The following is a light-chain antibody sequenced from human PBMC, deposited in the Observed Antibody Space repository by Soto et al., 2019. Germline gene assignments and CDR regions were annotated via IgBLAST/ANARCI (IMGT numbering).Light chain of an antibody. Sequence: EIVMTQSPATLSVSPGERVTLSCRASQSVSSRLAWYQQKPGQSPRLLIYGASTRATGIPARFSGSGSGTDFTLTISRLEPEDFAVYYCQQFGSSSWTFGQGTKVDIK. J-gene: IGKJ1*01. CDR3: QQFGSSSWT. V-gene: IGKV3-15*01. CDR1: QSVSSR. CDR2: GAS.